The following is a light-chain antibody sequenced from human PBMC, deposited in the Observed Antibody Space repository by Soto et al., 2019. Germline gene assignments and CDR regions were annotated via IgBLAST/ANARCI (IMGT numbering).Light chain of an antibody. CDR3: CSYAGSRRDV. V-gene: IGLV2-23*01. Sequence: QSALTQPASVSGSPGQSITISCTGTSSDVGSYNLVSWYQQHPGKAPKLMIYEGSKRPSGVSNRFSGSKSGNTASLTISGLQAEDEAEYYCCSYAGSRRDVFGTGTKLTVL. CDR1: SSDVGSYNL. CDR2: EGS. J-gene: IGLJ1*01.